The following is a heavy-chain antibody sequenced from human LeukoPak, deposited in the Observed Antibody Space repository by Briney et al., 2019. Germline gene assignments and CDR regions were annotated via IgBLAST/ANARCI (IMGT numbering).Heavy chain of an antibody. J-gene: IGHJ4*02. CDR1: GFTVSRNY. V-gene: IGHV3-66*01. CDR2: IYSGGST. Sequence: GGSLRLSCAGSGFTVSRNYMSWVRQAPGKGLEWVSVIYSGGSTYYADSVKGRFTISRDNSKNTLNLQMTSLRAEATAVYYCARAPRYSRLGYWGQGTLVTVSS. D-gene: IGHD5-12*01. CDR3: ARAPRYSRLGY.